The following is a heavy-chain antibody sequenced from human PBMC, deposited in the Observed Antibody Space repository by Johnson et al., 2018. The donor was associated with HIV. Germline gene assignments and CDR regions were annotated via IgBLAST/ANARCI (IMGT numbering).Heavy chain of an antibody. Sequence: QVQLVESGGGVVHPGRSLRLSCAASGFTFSSYAMHWVRQAPGKGLEWVAVISYDGSIKYYGDSVKGRFTISRDNSKNTLYLQMNSLRVEDTAVYYCARDALLRFLEWFIWGQGTMVTVSS. D-gene: IGHD3-3*01. CDR1: GFTFSSYA. V-gene: IGHV3-30*04. CDR2: ISYDGSIK. J-gene: IGHJ3*02. CDR3: ARDALLRFLEWFI.